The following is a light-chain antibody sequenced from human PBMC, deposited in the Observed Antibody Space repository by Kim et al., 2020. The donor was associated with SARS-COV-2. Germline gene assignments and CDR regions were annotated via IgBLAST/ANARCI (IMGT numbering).Light chain of an antibody. CDR3: HQCYRTPDT. Sequence: DIQMTQSPSSLSASVGDRVTITCRARQSISSYLHWYQQKPGKAPKLLIYAASSLQSGVPSRFSGSGSVTDFTLTISSLQPEDFATFYCHQCYRTPDTFVPGTALEI. CDR2: AAS. J-gene: IGKJ2*01. CDR1: QSISSY. V-gene: IGKV1-39*01.